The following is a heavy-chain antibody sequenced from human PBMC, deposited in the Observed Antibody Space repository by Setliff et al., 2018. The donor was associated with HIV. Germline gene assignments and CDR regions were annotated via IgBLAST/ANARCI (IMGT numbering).Heavy chain of an antibody. V-gene: IGHV4-4*07. CDR2: INPSGIT. CDR3: ARLGRAIDDGGSSLRLDF. CDR1: GASISSHF. Sequence: SETLSLTCTVSGASISSHFWSWIRQPAGKGLEWIGRINPSGITNYNPSLRSRLTMSVDTSKNQISLKLTSVTAADTAVYYCARLGRAIDDGGSSLRLDFWGQGMLVTVSS. D-gene: IGHD2-21*01. J-gene: IGHJ4*02.